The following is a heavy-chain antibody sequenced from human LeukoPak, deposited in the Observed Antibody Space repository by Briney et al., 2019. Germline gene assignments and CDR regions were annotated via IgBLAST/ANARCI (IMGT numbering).Heavy chain of an antibody. V-gene: IGHV3-11*01. CDR2: ISSSGSTI. CDR1: GFTFSDYY. CDR3: ARDLLGLEYCSSTSCYPYYFDY. D-gene: IGHD2-2*01. J-gene: IGHJ4*02. Sequence: GGSLRLSCAASGFTFSDYYMSWIRQAPGKGLEWVSYISSSGSTIYYADSVKGRFTISRDNAKNSLYLQMNSLRAEDTAVYYCARDLLGLEYCSSTSCYPYYFDYWGQGTLVTVSS.